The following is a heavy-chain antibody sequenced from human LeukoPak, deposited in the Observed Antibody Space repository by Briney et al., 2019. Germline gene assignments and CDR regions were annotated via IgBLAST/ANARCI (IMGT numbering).Heavy chain of an antibody. V-gene: IGHV3-53*01. CDR3: AKDLRQMATIILDY. CDR1: GFTVSSNY. D-gene: IGHD5-24*01. J-gene: IGHJ4*02. CDR2: IYSGGST. Sequence: GGSLRLSCAASGFTVSSNYMSWVRQAPGKGLEWVSVIYSGGSTYYADSVKGRFTISRDTSKNTLYLQMNSLRVEDTAVYYCAKDLRQMATIILDYWGQGTLVTVSS.